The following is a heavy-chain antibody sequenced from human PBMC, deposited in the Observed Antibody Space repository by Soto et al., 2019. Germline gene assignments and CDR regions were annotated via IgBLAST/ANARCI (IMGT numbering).Heavy chain of an antibody. J-gene: IGHJ5*02. CDR1: GGTFSSYA. CDR2: IIPIFGTA. CDR3: ARDDVAAAGTGFDP. V-gene: IGHV1-69*13. Sequence: GASVKVSCKASGGTFSSYAISWVRQAPGQGLEWMGGIIPIFGTANYAQKFQGRVTITADESTSTAYMELSSLRSEDTAVYYCARDDVAAAGTGFDPWGQGTLVTVS. D-gene: IGHD6-13*01.